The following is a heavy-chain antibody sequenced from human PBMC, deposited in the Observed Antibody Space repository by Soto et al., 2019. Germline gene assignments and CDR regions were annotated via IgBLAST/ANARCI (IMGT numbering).Heavy chain of an antibody. V-gene: IGHV4-59*12. Sequence: SWIRKKKGKGLEWIGYIYYSGSTNYNPSLKSRVTIPVETSKNQCSLKLSAVTAADTAVYYCPRDFDSRYYY. CDR3: PRDFDSRYYY. J-gene: IGHJ6*03. CDR2: IYYSGST. D-gene: IGHD6-13*01.